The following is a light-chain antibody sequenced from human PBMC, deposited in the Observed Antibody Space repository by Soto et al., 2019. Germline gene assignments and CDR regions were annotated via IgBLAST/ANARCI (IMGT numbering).Light chain of an antibody. J-gene: IGKJ1*01. V-gene: IGKV3-15*01. CDR1: QSVTNN. CDR3: QQYNNSWT. CDR2: GAS. Sequence: EIVMTQSPATLSVSPGERATLSCRASQSVTNNLAWYQQKPGQAPRLLIYGASSRATGIPARFSGSGSGTEFTLTISSLQSEDFAVYYCQQYNNSWTFGQGTKVDI.